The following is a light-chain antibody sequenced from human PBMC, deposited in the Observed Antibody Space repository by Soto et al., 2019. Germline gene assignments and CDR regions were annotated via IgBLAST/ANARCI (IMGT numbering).Light chain of an antibody. Sequence: DIQMTQSPSTLSASVGDRVTITSRAVQSISSWLAWYQQKPGKAPKLLIDKASSLESGVPSRFSGSGSGKEFTLTISSLQPDDFATYYCQQYNSYSGTFGQGTKVEIK. V-gene: IGKV1-5*03. J-gene: IGKJ1*01. CDR2: KAS. CDR3: QQYNSYSGT. CDR1: QSISSW.